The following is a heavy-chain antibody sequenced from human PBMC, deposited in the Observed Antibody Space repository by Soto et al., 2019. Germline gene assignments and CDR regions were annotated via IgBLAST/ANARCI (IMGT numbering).Heavy chain of an antibody. CDR3: ASSIAARRGDWFDP. D-gene: IGHD6-6*01. CDR1: GGTFSSYA. Sequence: QVQLVQSGAEVKKPGSSVKVSCKASGGTFSSYAISWVRQAPGQGLEWMGGLIPIFGTANYAQKSQGRVTITADESTSTAYMELSSLRSEDTAVYYCASSIAARRGDWFDPWGQGTLVTVSS. CDR2: LIPIFGTA. J-gene: IGHJ5*02. V-gene: IGHV1-69*01.